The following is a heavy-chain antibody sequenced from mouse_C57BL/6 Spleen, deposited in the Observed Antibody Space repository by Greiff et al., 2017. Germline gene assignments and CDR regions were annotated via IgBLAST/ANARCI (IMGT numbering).Heavy chain of an antibody. CDR2: INPSTGGT. CDR1: GYSFTGYY. Sequence: EVMLVESGPELVKPGASVKISCKASGYSFTGYYMHWVKQSSEKSLEWIGEINPSTGGTSYNQKFKGKATLTVDKSSSTAYMQLKSLTSEDSAVYYCARRDYDYGGFAYWGQGTLGTVSA. V-gene: IGHV1-43*01. CDR3: ARRDYDYGGFAY. D-gene: IGHD2-4*01. J-gene: IGHJ3*01.